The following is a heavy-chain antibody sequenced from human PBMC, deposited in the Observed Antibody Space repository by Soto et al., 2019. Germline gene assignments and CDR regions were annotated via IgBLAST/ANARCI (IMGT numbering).Heavy chain of an antibody. CDR3: ARELVPAAIDP. Sequence: SETLSLTCTVSGGSISSYYWSWIRQPPGKGLEWIGYIYYSGSTNYNPSLKSRVTISVDTSKNQFSLKLSSVTAADTAVYYCARELVPAAIDPWGQGTLVTVSS. J-gene: IGHJ5*02. CDR2: IYYSGST. D-gene: IGHD2-2*01. CDR1: GGSISSYY. V-gene: IGHV4-59*01.